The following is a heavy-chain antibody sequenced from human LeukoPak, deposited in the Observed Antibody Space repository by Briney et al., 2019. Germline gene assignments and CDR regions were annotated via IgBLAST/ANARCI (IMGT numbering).Heavy chain of an antibody. V-gene: IGHV4-34*01. D-gene: IGHD6-19*01. CDR2: INHSGDT. CDR3: ARHSSGWSERFDY. CDR1: GGSFSGYS. Sequence: SETLSLTCAVYGGSFSGYSWSWIRQPPGKGLEWIGEINHSGDTNYNPSLKSRVTISVDTSKNQFSLKLSSVTAADTAVYYCARHSSGWSERFDYWGQGTLVTVSS. J-gene: IGHJ4*02.